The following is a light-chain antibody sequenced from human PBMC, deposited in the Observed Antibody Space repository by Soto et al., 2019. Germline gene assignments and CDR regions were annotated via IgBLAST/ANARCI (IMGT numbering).Light chain of an antibody. V-gene: IGKV1D-12*01. CDR1: QGISSW. CDR2: AAS. Sequence: DIQMTQSTSSVSASVGDRVTITCRASQGISSWFAWYQQKPGKAPKLLIYAASSLQSGVPSRLSGSGSGTDFTLTISSRQPEDFATYYCQQANSFPPYTFGQGTKLEIK. CDR3: QQANSFPPYT. J-gene: IGKJ2*01.